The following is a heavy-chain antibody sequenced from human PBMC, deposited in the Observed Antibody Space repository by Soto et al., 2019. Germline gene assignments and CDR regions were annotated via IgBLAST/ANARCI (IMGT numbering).Heavy chain of an antibody. CDR3: ARGPNPYYCDY. CDR2: INAGNGNT. V-gene: IGHV1-3*01. J-gene: IGHJ4*02. Sequence: ASLKVSCKASGYTFTSYAMHWVRQAPGQRLEWMGWINAGNGNTKYSQKFQGRVTITRDTSASTAYMELSSLRSEDTAVYYCARGPNPYYCDYWGQGTLVTVSS. CDR1: GYTFTSYA.